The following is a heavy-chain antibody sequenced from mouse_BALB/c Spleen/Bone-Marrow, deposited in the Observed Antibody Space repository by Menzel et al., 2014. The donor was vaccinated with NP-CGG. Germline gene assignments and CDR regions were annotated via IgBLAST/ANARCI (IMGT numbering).Heavy chain of an antibody. Sequence: SGPELVKPGASVKISCKASGYTFTDHNMHWVKQSHGKSLEWIGYIYPYNGGTAYNQKFKSKATLTVDNSSSTAYMELRSLTSEDSAVYYCSSPYGNYGAWFAYWRQGTLVTVSA. CDR3: SSPYGNYGAWFAY. D-gene: IGHD2-1*01. V-gene: IGHV1S29*02. J-gene: IGHJ3*01. CDR1: GYTFTDHN. CDR2: IYPYNGGT.